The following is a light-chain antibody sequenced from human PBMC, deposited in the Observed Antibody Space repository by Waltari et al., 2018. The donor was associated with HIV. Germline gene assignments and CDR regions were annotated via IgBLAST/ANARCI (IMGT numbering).Light chain of an antibody. CDR3: QQAYSFPHT. J-gene: IGKJ2*01. CDR1: QFISTS. Sequence: DIQMTQSPSSMSASVGDRVTITCRASQFISTSLAWDQQRPSRAPKLLIFAASRLQSGVPSRFSGGGSGTQFTLTINRLQPEDLATYYCQQAYSFPHTFGQGT. CDR2: AAS. V-gene: IGKV1-12*01.